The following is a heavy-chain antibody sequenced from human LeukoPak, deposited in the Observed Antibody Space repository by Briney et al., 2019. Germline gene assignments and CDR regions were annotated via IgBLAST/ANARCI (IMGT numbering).Heavy chain of an antibody. D-gene: IGHD3-9*01. CDR1: GASISSYY. CDR2: IYSSGNI. J-gene: IGHJ4*02. Sequence: SETLSLTCSVSGASISSYYWNWIRQSAGKGLEWIGRIYSSGNINYNPSLKSRVTMSVDTSRNQLSLKLSSVTAADTAMYYCARDYDKAFDSWGQGTLVTVSS. V-gene: IGHV4-4*07. CDR3: ARDYDKAFDS.